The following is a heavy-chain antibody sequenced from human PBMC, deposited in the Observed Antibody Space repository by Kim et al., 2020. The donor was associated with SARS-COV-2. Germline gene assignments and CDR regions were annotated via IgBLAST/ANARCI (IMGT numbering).Heavy chain of an antibody. CDR3: SRRGTAWGFDY. V-gene: IGHV4-39*01. D-gene: IGHD3-16*01. CDR2: IYYSGST. J-gene: IGHJ4*02. CDR1: GGSISSSSYY. Sequence: SETLSLTCTVSGGSISSSSYYWGWIRQPPGKGLVWIGCIYYSGSTYSNPSLKSRVTISVDTSKNQFSLKLSSVTAADTAVYSCSRRGTAWGFDYWGQGT.